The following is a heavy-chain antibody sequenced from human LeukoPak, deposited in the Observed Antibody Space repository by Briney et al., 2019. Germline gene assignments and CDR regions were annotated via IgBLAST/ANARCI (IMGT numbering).Heavy chain of an antibody. J-gene: IGHJ4*02. Sequence: ASAKVSCKASGYTFTSYDISWVRQATGQGLEWMGRMNPNSGNTDYAQKFQGRVTMTRNTSISTAYMELSSLRSDDTAVYYCARVHYSGTYFSQNYFDYWGQGTLATVSS. CDR3: ARVHYSGTYFSQNYFDY. D-gene: IGHD1-26*01. CDR1: GYTFTSYD. V-gene: IGHV1-8*01. CDR2: MNPNSGNT.